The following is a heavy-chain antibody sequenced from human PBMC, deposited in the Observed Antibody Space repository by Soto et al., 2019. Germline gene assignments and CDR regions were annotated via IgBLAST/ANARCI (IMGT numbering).Heavy chain of an antibody. J-gene: IGHJ4*02. D-gene: IGHD3-22*01. Sequence: GASVKVSCKASGFTFTSSAVQWVRQARGQRLEWMGWINAGNGNTKYSQKFQGRVTITRDTSASTAYMELSSLRSEDTAVYYCARVGGYYYDSSGYYLDYWGQGTLVTVSS. CDR1: GFTFTSSA. V-gene: IGHV1-3*01. CDR3: ARVGGYYYDSSGYYLDY. CDR2: INAGNGNT.